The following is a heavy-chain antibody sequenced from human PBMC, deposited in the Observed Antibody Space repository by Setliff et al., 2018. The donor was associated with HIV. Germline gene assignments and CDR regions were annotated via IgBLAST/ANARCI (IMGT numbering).Heavy chain of an antibody. CDR1: GYTFTSYD. D-gene: IGHD3-9*01. Sequence: ASVKVSCKASGYTFTSYDINWVRQATGQGLEWMGWMNPNSGNTGYAQKFQGRVTMTRNTSISTAYMELSSLRSEDTAVYYCASNEDFDWLGGDAFDIWGQGTMVTVSS. J-gene: IGHJ3*02. CDR3: ASNEDFDWLGGDAFDI. V-gene: IGHV1-8*01. CDR2: MNPNSGNT.